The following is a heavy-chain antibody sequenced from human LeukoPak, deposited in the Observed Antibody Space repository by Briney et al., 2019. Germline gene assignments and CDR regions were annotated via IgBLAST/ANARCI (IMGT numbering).Heavy chain of an antibody. CDR1: GFTVSSSF. J-gene: IGHJ4*02. D-gene: IGHD4-23*01. Sequence: GGSLRLSCAASGFTVSSSFMSWVRQAPGRGLEWVSVIYSGGSTYYADSVKGRFTISRDNSKNTVSLQMNSLRAEDTAVYYCARGADRWNYFDYWGQGTLVTVPS. CDR3: ARGADRWNYFDY. CDR2: IYSGGST. V-gene: IGHV3-53*01.